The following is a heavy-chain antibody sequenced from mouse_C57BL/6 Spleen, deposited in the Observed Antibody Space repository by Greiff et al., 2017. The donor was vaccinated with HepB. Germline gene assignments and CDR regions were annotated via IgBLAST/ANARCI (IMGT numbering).Heavy chain of an antibody. J-gene: IGHJ2*01. V-gene: IGHV5-4*01. Sequence: EVQGVESGGGLVKPGGSLKLSCAASGFTFSSYAMSWVRQTPEKRLEWVATISDGGSYTYYPDNVKGRFTISRDNAKNNLYLQMSHLKSEDTAMYYCARDPHYYGSFDYWGQGTTLTVSS. CDR2: ISDGGSYT. D-gene: IGHD1-1*01. CDR3: ARDPHYYGSFDY. CDR1: GFTFSSYA.